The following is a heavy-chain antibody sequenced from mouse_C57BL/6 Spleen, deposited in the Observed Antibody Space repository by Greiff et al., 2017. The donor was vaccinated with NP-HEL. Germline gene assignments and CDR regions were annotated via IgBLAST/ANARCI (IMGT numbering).Heavy chain of an antibody. Sequence: DVKLVESEGGLVQPGSSMKLSCTASGFTFSDYYMAWVRQVPEKGLEWVANINYDGSSTYYLDSLKSRFIISRDNAKNILYLQMSSLKSEDTATYYCARHGSSHWYFDVWGTGTTVTVSS. D-gene: IGHD1-1*01. CDR2: INYDGSST. J-gene: IGHJ1*03. V-gene: IGHV5-16*01. CDR1: GFTFSDYY. CDR3: ARHGSSHWYFDV.